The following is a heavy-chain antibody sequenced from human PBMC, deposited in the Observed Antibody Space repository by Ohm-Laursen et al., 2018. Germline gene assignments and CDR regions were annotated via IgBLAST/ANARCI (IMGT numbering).Heavy chain of an antibody. V-gene: IGHV1-2*02. J-gene: IGHJ4*02. CDR2: INPNSGGT. Sequence: VATVNISCKASGFTFTGYYMHWVLQAHGHGLEWMGWINPNSGGTNYAQKFQGRVTMARDTSTSTAYMELSSLRSDDTAVYYCARTWGIAVAGTSFDYWGQGTLVTVSS. D-gene: IGHD6-19*01. CDR1: GFTFTGYY. CDR3: ARTWGIAVAGTSFDY.